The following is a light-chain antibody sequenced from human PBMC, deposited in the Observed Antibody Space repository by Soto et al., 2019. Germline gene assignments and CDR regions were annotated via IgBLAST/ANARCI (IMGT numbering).Light chain of an antibody. J-gene: IGKJ1*01. V-gene: IGKV3-20*01. CDR2: GAS. CDR3: QQYGSSTVT. Sequence: EIVLTQYPGTLSLSPGERATLSCRASQSVSSSYLAWYQRKPGQAPRLLMYGASSRATGIPDRFSGSGSGTDFTLTISRLEPEDCAVYYCQQYGSSTVTFGQGTKVDIK. CDR1: QSVSSSY.